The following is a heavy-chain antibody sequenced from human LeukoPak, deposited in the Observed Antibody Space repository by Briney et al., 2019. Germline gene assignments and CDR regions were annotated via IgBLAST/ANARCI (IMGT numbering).Heavy chain of an antibody. CDR3: ARSHLNIAAAEDY. D-gene: IGHD6-13*01. CDR1: GYTFTSYG. J-gene: IGHJ4*02. Sequence: GASVKVSCKASGYTFTSYGISWVRQAPGQGLEWMGWISAYNGNTNYAQKFQGRVAMTRNTSISTAYMELSSLRSEDTAVYYCARSHLNIAAAEDYWGQGTLVTVPS. CDR2: ISAYNGNT. V-gene: IGHV1-18*01.